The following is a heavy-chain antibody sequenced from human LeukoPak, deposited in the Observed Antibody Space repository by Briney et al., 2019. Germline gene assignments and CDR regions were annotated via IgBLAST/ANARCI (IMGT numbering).Heavy chain of an antibody. CDR3: TRDLEVYFDY. J-gene: IGHJ4*02. CDR2: IRSKAYGGTT. Sequence: GGSLRLSCTASGFTFGDYAMSWVRQAPGKGLEWVGFIRSKAYGGTTEYAASVKGRFTISRDDSKSIAYLQMNSLKTEDTAVYYCTRDLEVYFDYWGQGTLVTVSS. V-gene: IGHV3-49*04. D-gene: IGHD3-3*01. CDR1: GFTFGDYA.